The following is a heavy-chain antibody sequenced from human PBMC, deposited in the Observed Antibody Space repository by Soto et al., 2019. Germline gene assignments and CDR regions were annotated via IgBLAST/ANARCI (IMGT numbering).Heavy chain of an antibody. CDR2: IYYSGST. Sequence: SETLSLTCTVSGGSIRSGGYYWSWIRQHPGKGLEWIGYIYYSGSTYYNPSLKSRVTISVDTSKNQFSLKLSSVTAADTAVYYCARDRYDTAMVNWGQGTLVTVSS. CDR3: ARDRYDTAMVN. V-gene: IGHV4-31*03. J-gene: IGHJ4*02. D-gene: IGHD5-18*01. CDR1: GGSIRSGGYY.